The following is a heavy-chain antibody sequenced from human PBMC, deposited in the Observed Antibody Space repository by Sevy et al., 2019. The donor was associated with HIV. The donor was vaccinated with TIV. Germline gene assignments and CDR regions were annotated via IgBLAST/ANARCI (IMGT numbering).Heavy chain of an antibody. V-gene: IGHV1-18*01. Sequence: VKVSCKASGYTFTSYGISWVRQAPGQGLEWMGWISAYNGNTNYAQKLQGRVTMTTDTSTSTAYMELRSLRSDDTAVYYCARAALDIVVVPAAIHLEYNWFDPWGQGTLVTVSS. D-gene: IGHD2-2*02. CDR2: ISAYNGNT. J-gene: IGHJ5*02. CDR1: GYTFTSYG. CDR3: ARAALDIVVVPAAIHLEYNWFDP.